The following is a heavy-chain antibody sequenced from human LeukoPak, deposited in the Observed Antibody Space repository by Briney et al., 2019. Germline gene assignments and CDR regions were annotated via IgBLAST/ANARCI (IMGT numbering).Heavy chain of an antibody. V-gene: IGHV3-21*01. CDR3: AREGDDYVRIDALDI. D-gene: IGHD4-17*01. CDR2: ISSSSSYI. Sequence: GGSLRLSCAASGFTFSSYSMNWVRQAPGKGLEWVSSISSSSSYIYYADSVKGRFTISRDNAKNSLYLQMNSLRAEDTAVYYCAREGDDYVRIDALDIWGQGTMVTVSS. J-gene: IGHJ3*02. CDR1: GFTFSSYS.